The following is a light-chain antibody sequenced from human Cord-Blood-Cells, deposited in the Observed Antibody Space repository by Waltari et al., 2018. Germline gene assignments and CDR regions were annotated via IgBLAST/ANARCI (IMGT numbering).Light chain of an antibody. Sequence: QSVLTQPPSVSGAPGPRVTISCTGSRSTIGAGYDVPWYQQLPGTAPKLLIYGNSNRPSGVPDRFSGSKSGTSASLAITGLQAEDEADYYCQSYDSSLSGYVFGTGTKVTVL. CDR1: RSTIGAGYD. J-gene: IGLJ1*01. CDR2: GNS. CDR3: QSYDSSLSGYV. V-gene: IGLV1-40*01.